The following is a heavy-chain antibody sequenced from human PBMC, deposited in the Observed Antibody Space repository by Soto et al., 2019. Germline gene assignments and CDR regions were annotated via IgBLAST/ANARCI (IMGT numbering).Heavy chain of an antibody. D-gene: IGHD5-12*01. CDR2: IYTSGST. Sequence: SLTCTVSGGSISSYYWSWLRQPAGKALEWIGRIYTSGSTNYDPSLKRRVTLSVDTSKNQFSLKLSSVTAADSAGDYGASVDIVANWFDPWGQGTLVTVSS. J-gene: IGHJ5*02. CDR3: ASVDIVANWFDP. V-gene: IGHV4-4*07. CDR1: GGSISSYY.